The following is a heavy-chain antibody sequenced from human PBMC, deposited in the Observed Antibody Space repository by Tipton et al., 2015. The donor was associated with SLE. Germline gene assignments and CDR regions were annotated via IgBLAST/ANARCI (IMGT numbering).Heavy chain of an antibody. CDR3: ARDAVITFGGVIGD. V-gene: IGHV3-23*01. Sequence: SLRLSCAASGLIVNNNYMSWVRQAPGKGLEWVSAISVSGGSTYYAVSVKGRFTISRDNSRNTLYLQMNSLRVEDTAIYYCARDAVITFGGVIGDWGQGTLVTVSS. CDR2: ISVSGGST. J-gene: IGHJ4*02. CDR1: GLIVNNNY. D-gene: IGHD3-16*02.